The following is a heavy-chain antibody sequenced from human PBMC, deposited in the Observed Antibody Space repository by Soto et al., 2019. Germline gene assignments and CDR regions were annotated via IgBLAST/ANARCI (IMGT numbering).Heavy chain of an antibody. CDR2: ISYDGNYQ. CDR1: GFSFRYYG. Sequence: QVQLVESGGGVVQPGRSLRLSCAASGFSFRYYGMHWVRQAPGKGLEWVAFISYDGNYQFYTDSVKGRFTISRDISKSTLYLQMNSLRPEDTAVYYCAKDSSGAVDYWGQGTLVTVSS. V-gene: IGHV3-30*18. J-gene: IGHJ4*01. CDR3: AKDSSGAVDY. D-gene: IGHD6-19*01.